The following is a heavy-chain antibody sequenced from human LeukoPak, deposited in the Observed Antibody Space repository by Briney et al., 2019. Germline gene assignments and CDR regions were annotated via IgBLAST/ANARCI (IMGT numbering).Heavy chain of an antibody. CDR2: ISLSGDST. D-gene: IGHD3-22*01. CDR1: GFTVSSNY. Sequence: GGSLRLSCAASGFTVSSNYMSWVRQAPGKGLEWISAISLSGDSTYYADSVKGRFTISRDNSKKTLYLQMNSLGPEDTAVYYCARAPLDDYDSSGYYYGIDYWGQGTLVTVSS. V-gene: IGHV3-23*01. J-gene: IGHJ4*02. CDR3: ARAPLDDYDSSGYYYGIDY.